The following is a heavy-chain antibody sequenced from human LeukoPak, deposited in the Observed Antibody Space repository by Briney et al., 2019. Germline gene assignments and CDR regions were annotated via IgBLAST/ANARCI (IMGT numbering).Heavy chain of an antibody. CDR2: IRYDGSNK. D-gene: IGHD6-19*01. CDR3: AKAGVAGTGYYYMDV. CDR1: GFTFSSYG. Sequence: GGPLRLSCAASGFTFSSYGMHWVRQAPGKGLEWVAFIRYDGSNKYYADSVKSRFTISRDNSKNTLYLQMNSLRAEDTAVYYCAKAGVAGTGYYYMDVWGKGTTVTVSS. V-gene: IGHV3-30*02. J-gene: IGHJ6*03.